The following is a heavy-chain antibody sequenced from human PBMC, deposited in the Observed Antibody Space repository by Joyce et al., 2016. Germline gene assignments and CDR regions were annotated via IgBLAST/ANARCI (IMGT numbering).Heavy chain of an antibody. J-gene: IGHJ6*03. Sequence: QVQLVQSGTEVKKSGSSVKVSCKASGGTFRSYAISWVRQAPGQGLEWLGGIIPIFGKTNYGQKLQGRVTITANKSASTAYVELSSLRFEDTTIYYGATDGTYGPMDVWGKGTTVTVSS. D-gene: IGHD3-10*01. V-gene: IGHV1-69*06. CDR2: IIPIFGKT. CDR3: ATDGTYGPMDV. CDR1: GGTFRSYA.